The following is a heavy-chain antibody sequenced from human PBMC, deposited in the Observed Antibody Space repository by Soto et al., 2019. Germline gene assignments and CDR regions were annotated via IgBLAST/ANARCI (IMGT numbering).Heavy chain of an antibody. D-gene: IGHD3-10*01. Sequence: ASVKVSCKASGYTFTSYAMHWVRQAPGQRLEWMGWINAGNGNTKYSQKFQGRVTITRDTSASTAYMELSSLRSEDTAVYYCARERFQLGFGELVPTDPWGQGTLVTVSS. CDR3: ARERFQLGFGELVPTDP. CDR1: GYTFTSYA. J-gene: IGHJ5*02. V-gene: IGHV1-3*01. CDR2: INAGNGNT.